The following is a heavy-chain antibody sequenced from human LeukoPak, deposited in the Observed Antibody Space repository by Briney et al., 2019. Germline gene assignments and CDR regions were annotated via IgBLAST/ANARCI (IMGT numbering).Heavy chain of an antibody. CDR1: GFTFDDYA. J-gene: IGHJ6*02. Sequence: GRSLRLSCAASGFTFDDYAMHWVRQAPGKGLEWVSGISWNSGSIGYADSVKGRFTISRDNAKNSLYLQMNSLRAEDTALYYCAKDQRSGYYYGMDVWGQGTTVTVSS. D-gene: IGHD5-24*01. CDR3: AKDQRSGYYYGMDV. V-gene: IGHV3-9*01. CDR2: ISWNSGSI.